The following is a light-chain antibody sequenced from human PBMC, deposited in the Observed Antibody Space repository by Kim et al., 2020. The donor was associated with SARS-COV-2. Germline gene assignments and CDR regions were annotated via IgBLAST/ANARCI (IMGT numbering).Light chain of an antibody. CDR3: QHRQT. Sequence: STLPDSVGDRVTITCRDTQYVTRGLAWYQQKPGRVPKPLIYDASALDRGVPSRFRGSGSGTEFTLTITSLQPDDFASYYCQHRQTFGQGTKVEIK. V-gene: IGKV1-5*01. J-gene: IGKJ1*01. CDR2: DAS. CDR1: QYVTRG.